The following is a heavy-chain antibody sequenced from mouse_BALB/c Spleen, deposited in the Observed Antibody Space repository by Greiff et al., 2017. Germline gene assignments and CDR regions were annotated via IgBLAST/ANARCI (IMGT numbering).Heavy chain of an antibody. CDR2: ISYSGST. CDR1: GYSITSDYA. Sequence: EVQLVESGPGLVKPSQSLSLTCTVTGYSITSDYAWNWIRQFPGNKLEWMGYISYSGSTSYNPSLKSRISITRDTSKNQFFLQLNSVTTEDTATYYCAVVPYYGSSLDYWGQGTTLTVSS. V-gene: IGHV3-2*02. CDR3: AVVPYYGSSLDY. D-gene: IGHD1-1*01. J-gene: IGHJ2*01.